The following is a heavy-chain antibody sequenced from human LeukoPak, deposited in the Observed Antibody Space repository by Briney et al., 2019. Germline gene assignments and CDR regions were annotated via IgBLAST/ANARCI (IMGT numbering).Heavy chain of an antibody. Sequence: PEGSLRLSCAPSGFTFSDYWMTWVRQVPGKGLEWVANINRGGNEVHYVDSVKGRFTISRDNAKNSLYLQLDSLRVEDTAVYYCARVGTWELQRVFDYWGQGTLVTVSS. CDR2: INRGGNEV. D-gene: IGHD1-26*01. J-gene: IGHJ4*02. CDR1: GFTFSDYW. CDR3: ARVGTWELQRVFDY. V-gene: IGHV3-7*01.